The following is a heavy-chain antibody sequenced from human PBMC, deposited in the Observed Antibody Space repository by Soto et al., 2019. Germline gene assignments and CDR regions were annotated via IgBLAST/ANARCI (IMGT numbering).Heavy chain of an antibody. D-gene: IGHD2-2*01. V-gene: IGHV1-18*04. J-gene: IGHJ5*02. CDR3: ARGPPYCSRTSCFSGVTWFDP. Sequence: GASVKVSCKASGYTFTSYGISWVRQAPGQGLEWMGWISSYNGNTNYAQKVQGRVTMTTDTSTSTTYMELRSLRSDDTAVYYCARGPPYCSRTSCFSGVTWFDPWGQGTLVTVSS. CDR1: GYTFTSYG. CDR2: ISSYNGNT.